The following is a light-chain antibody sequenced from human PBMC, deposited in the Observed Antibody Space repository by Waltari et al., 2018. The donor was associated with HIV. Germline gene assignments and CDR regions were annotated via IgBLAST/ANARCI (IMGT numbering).Light chain of an antibody. Sequence: QSVLTQPPSASETPGQRVTISCSGSSSNIGSNYVYWYQHLPGTAPKLLIYRNNQRPSGVPDRVSGSKSDTSASLAISGLRSEDEADYYCAAWGDSLTSFVFGTGTKVTVL. CDR3: AAWGDSLTSFV. J-gene: IGLJ1*01. V-gene: IGLV1-47*01. CDR2: RNN. CDR1: SSNIGSNY.